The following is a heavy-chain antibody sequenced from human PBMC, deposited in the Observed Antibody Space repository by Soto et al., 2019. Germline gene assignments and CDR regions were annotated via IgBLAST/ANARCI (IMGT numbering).Heavy chain of an antibody. V-gene: IGHV3-23*01. CDR2: ISGSGGST. D-gene: IGHD6-13*01. J-gene: IGHJ4*02. Sequence: LGGSLRLSCASSGFTFSSYAMSWVRQAPGKGLEWVSAISGSGGSTYYADSVKGRFTISRDNSKNTLYLQMNSLRAEDTAVYYCAKGKRIAAAGPLDYWGQGTLVTVSS. CDR3: AKGKRIAAAGPLDY. CDR1: GFTFSSYA.